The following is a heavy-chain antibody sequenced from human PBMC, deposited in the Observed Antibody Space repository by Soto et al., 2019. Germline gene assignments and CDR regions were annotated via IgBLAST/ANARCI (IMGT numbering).Heavy chain of an antibody. Sequence: QVQLVQSGAEVKKPGSSVKVSCKASGGTFSSYAISWVRQAPGQGLEWMGGIIPIFGTANYAQKFQGRVTITADKSTSTAYMELSSLRSEDTAVYYCANRDHDFWSGYPQDYYYYGMDVWGQGTTVTVSS. CDR1: GGTFSSYA. CDR2: IIPIFGTA. V-gene: IGHV1-69*06. CDR3: ANRDHDFWSGYPQDYYYYGMDV. J-gene: IGHJ6*02. D-gene: IGHD3-3*01.